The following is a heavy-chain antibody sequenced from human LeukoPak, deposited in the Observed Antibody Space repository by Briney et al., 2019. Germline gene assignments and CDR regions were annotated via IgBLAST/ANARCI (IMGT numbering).Heavy chain of an antibody. D-gene: IGHD2-2*01. Sequence: GGSLRLSCAASGFTFSSYAMSWVRKAPGKGLEWVSAISGSGGSTYYADSVKGWFTISRDNSKNTLYLQMNSLRAEDTAVYYCAKGSRSTGVYGMDVWGQGTTVTVSS. CDR1: GFTFSSYA. J-gene: IGHJ6*01. V-gene: IGHV3-23*01. CDR2: ISGSGGST. CDR3: AKGSRSTGVYGMDV.